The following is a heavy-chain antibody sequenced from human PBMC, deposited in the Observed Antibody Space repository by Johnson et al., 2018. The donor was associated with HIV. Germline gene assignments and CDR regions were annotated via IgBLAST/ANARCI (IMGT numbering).Heavy chain of an antibody. CDR1: GFIFRTYG. D-gene: IGHD6-19*01. J-gene: IGHJ3*02. Sequence: QLMESGGGVVQPGGTLRLSCAASGFIFRTYGMHWVRPAPGKGLEWVAFIRYDGSNKYYAESVKGRFTISRDNAKKSLYLQMKSLRAEYTAVYYCVRVRGGYSSGWYDAFDIWGQGTMVTVSP. V-gene: IGHV3-30*02. CDR2: IRYDGSNK. CDR3: VRVRGGYSSGWYDAFDI.